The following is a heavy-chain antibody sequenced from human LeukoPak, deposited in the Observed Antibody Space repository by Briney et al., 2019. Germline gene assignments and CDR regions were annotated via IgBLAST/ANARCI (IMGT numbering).Heavy chain of an antibody. V-gene: IGHV3-23*01. CDR1: GFTFSSYG. Sequence: GGSLRLSCAAPGFTFSSYGMSWVRQAPGKGLEWVSAISGSGGSTYYADSVKGRFTISRDNAKNSLYLQMNSLRAEDTAVYYCARDQDWYYYYMDVWGKGTTVTVSS. D-gene: IGHD3-9*01. CDR2: ISGSGGST. J-gene: IGHJ6*03. CDR3: ARDQDWYYYYMDV.